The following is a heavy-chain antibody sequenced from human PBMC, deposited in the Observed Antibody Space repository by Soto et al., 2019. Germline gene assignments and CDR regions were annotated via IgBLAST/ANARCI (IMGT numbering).Heavy chain of an antibody. CDR3: ARGRENYSYFDY. D-gene: IGHD1-26*01. J-gene: IGHJ4*02. Sequence: EVQLVESGGGLVQPGGSLRLSCAASGFTFSTYWMHWFRQTPGKGLVWVSRVTSDGHDTVYADSVKGRFTLSRDNAKNTVFLQMSSLRAEDTAVYYGARGRENYSYFDYWGQGIVVTVSS. CDR2: VTSDGHDT. CDR1: GFTFSTYW. V-gene: IGHV3-74*01.